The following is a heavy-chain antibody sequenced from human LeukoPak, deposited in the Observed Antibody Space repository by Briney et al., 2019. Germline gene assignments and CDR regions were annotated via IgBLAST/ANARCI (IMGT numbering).Heavy chain of an antibody. J-gene: IGHJ4*02. Sequence: PSETLSLTCTVSGGSISSGGYYWSWIRQPPGKGLEWIGYIYYSGSTNYNPSLKSRVTISVDTSKNQFSLKLSSVTAADTAVYYCARRGLDDYYGSGSYRYYFDYWGQGTLVTVSS. CDR2: IYYSGST. D-gene: IGHD3-10*01. CDR1: GGSISSGGYY. V-gene: IGHV4-61*08. CDR3: ARRGLDDYYGSGSYRYYFDY.